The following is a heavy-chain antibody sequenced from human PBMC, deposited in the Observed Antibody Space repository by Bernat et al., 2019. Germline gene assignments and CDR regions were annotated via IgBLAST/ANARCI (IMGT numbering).Heavy chain of an antibody. V-gene: IGHV3-23*01. CDR3: ARGSPSKGSSWSPFFDY. CDR2: ISGSDGSST. CDR1: GFTFSSYA. Sequence: EVQLLESGGGLVQPGGSLRLSCAASGFTFSSYAMSWVRQAPGKGLEWVSAISGSDGSSTSYADSVKGRFTISRDNAKNTLYLQMNSLRAEDTAVYYCARGSPSKGSSWSPFFDYWGQGTLVTVSS. J-gene: IGHJ4*02. D-gene: IGHD6-13*01.